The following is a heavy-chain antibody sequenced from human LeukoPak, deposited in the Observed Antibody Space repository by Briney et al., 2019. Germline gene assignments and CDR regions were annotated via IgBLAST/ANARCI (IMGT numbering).Heavy chain of an antibody. Sequence: PGGSLRLSCAASGFTFSSYWMHWVRQGPGKGLVWVSRINSDGSSTNYADSVKGRFTISRDNAKNTLYLQMNSLRAEDTAVYYCARVSTYSAIDYWGQGTLVTVSS. CDR1: GFTFSSYW. V-gene: IGHV3-74*01. D-gene: IGHD1-26*01. CDR3: ARVSTYSAIDY. J-gene: IGHJ4*02. CDR2: INSDGSST.